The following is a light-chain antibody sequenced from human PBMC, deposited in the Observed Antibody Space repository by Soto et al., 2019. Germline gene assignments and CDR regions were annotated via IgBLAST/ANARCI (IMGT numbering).Light chain of an antibody. J-gene: IGKJ1*01. Sequence: IVLTPSPGTLSLSPWEIGALSCRTSQSVSSNYVAWYQQKPGQAPRLLISGASNRATGTPDRFRGSGSGTAFTLTITRLEPEDFAVYYCHQYGSAPWTFGQGTKVDIK. CDR2: GAS. CDR3: HQYGSAPWT. V-gene: IGKV3-20*01. CDR1: QSVSSNY.